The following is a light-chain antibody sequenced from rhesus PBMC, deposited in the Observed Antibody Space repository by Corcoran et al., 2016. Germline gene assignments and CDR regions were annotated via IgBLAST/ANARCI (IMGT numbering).Light chain of an antibody. CDR2: GAS. CDR3: QQYSNWPFT. V-gene: IGKV3-42*03. Sequence: EIVMTQSPATLSLSPGERATLSCRASQSVSSSLAWYQQKPGQAPRRLIYGASSRATGIPARFSGSWSGTEFTLTISSLVPEDFAVYYCQQYSNWPFTFGPGTKLDIK. CDR1: QSVSSS. J-gene: IGKJ3*01.